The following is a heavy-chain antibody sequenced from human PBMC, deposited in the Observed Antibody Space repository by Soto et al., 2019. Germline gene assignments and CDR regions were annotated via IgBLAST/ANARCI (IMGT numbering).Heavy chain of an antibody. CDR2: ISGTSTDT. V-gene: IGHV3-11*06. D-gene: IGHD5-12*01. CDR1: GFTFSDYY. CDR3: ASALGGGYDNGGLDF. Sequence: QVQLVESGGGLVKPGGSLRLSCAASGFTFSDYYMSWIRQAPGQGLEWVSYISGTSTDTNYVDSVKGRFTIYRDNAKNSLYLQMNSLRVEDTAVYYCASALGGGYDNGGLDFWGQGTLVTVSS. J-gene: IGHJ4*02.